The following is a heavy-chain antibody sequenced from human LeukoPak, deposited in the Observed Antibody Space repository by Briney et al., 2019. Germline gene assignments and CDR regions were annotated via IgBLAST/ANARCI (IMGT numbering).Heavy chain of an antibody. V-gene: IGHV3-21*01. CDR1: GFSFSSYS. Sequence: GGSLRLSCAASGFSFSSYSMNWVRQAPGKGLEWVSSISSSSSYIYYADSVKGRFTISRDNAKNSLYLQMNSLRAEDTAVYYCATAGGDADYWGQGTLVTVSS. CDR3: ATAGGDADY. CDR2: ISSSSSYI. D-gene: IGHD4-17*01. J-gene: IGHJ4*02.